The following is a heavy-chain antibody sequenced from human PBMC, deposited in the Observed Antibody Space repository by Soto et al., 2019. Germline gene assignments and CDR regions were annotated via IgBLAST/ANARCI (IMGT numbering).Heavy chain of an antibody. V-gene: IGHV1-46*01. CDR1: GYTFTSYY. CDR3: ARGGENYSDGGGSNWFDP. J-gene: IGHJ5*02. Sequence: QVQLVQSGAEVKKPGASVKVSCKTSGYTFTSYYIHWVRQAPGQGLEWMGIINPSGGSTSYAQKFQGRVSLTDDTPSSTVYMDLRGLRSEDTAIYFCARGGENYSDGGGSNWFDPWGQGTQVTVSS. CDR2: INPSGGST. D-gene: IGHD3-22*01.